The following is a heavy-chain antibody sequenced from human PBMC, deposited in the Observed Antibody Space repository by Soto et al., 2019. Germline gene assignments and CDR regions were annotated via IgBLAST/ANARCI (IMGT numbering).Heavy chain of an antibody. V-gene: IGHV1-3*01. CDR1: GYTFTSYA. Sequence: ASVKVSCKASGYTFTSYAMHWVRQAPGQRLEWMGWINAGNGNTKYSQKFQGRVTITRDTSASTAYMELSSLRSEDTAVYYCAREGRLRYFDWALDYYYYYYMDVWGKGTTVTVSS. J-gene: IGHJ6*03. CDR2: INAGNGNT. CDR3: AREGRLRYFDWALDYYYYYYMDV. D-gene: IGHD3-9*01.